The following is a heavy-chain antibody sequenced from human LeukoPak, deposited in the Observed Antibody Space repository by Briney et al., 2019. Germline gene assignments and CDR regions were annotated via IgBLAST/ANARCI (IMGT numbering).Heavy chain of an antibody. V-gene: IGHV4-39*01. Sequence: SETLSLTCTVSVGSISSSSYYWGWIRQPPGKGLEWIGSIYYSGSTYYNPSLKSRVTISVDTSKNQFSLKLSSVTAADTAVYYCARQIQLGLFDYWGQGTLVTVSS. J-gene: IGHJ4*02. D-gene: IGHD5-18*01. CDR2: IYYSGST. CDR3: ARQIQLGLFDY. CDR1: VGSISSSSYY.